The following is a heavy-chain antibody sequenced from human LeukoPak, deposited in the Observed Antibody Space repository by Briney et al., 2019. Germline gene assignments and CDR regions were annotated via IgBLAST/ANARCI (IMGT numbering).Heavy chain of an antibody. CDR2: INGDESST. V-gene: IGHV3-74*01. CDR3: ARVRDCGGGSCFSYLDY. CDR1: GFTFSSYY. Sequence: HPGGSLRLSCAASGFTFSSYYMHWVRQVPGKGLVWVSRINGDESSTTYADSVKGRFTISRDNAKNTLYLQMNTLRAEDTAVYYCARVRDCGGGSCFSYLDYWGQGTLVTVSS. J-gene: IGHJ4*02. D-gene: IGHD2-15*01.